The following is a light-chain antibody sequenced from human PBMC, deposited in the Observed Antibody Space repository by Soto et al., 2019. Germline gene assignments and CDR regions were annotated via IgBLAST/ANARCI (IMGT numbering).Light chain of an antibody. CDR1: SSDVGGYNY. V-gene: IGLV2-14*01. CDR3: SSYTSRSTLYV. Sequence: QSVLTQPASVSGSPGQSITISCTGTSSDVGGYNYVSWYQQHPGKAPKLMIYEVSNRPSGVSNRFSGSKSGNTASLTISGLQAEDEAGYYCSSYTSRSTLYVFGSGTKVTVL. CDR2: EVS. J-gene: IGLJ1*01.